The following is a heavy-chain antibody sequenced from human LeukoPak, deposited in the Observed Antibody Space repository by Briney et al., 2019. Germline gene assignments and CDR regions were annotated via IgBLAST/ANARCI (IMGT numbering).Heavy chain of an antibody. Sequence: SETLSLTCTVSGGSISSGSYYWSWIRQPAGKGLEWIGRIYTSGSTNYNPSLKSRVTISVDTSKNQFSLKLSSVTAADTAVYYCARDSPYSSSPGAFDIWGQGTMDTVSS. CDR1: GGSISSGSYY. V-gene: IGHV4-61*02. CDR3: ARDSPYSSSPGAFDI. J-gene: IGHJ3*02. CDR2: IYTSGST. D-gene: IGHD6-6*01.